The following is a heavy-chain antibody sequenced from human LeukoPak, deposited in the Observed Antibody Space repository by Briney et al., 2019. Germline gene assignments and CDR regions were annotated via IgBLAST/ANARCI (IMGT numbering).Heavy chain of an antibody. D-gene: IGHD3-9*01. Sequence: SGTLSLTCTLSGGSISIYYWSGIRQPARKGLEWIGRIYTSGSTNYNPPLKSRATISLDTSKNQFSLKLSSVAAADTAVYYCARASTDILTGYPGIFWFDPWGQGTLVTVSS. CDR1: GGSISIYY. CDR2: IYTSGST. V-gene: IGHV4-4*07. CDR3: ARASTDILTGYPGIFWFDP. J-gene: IGHJ5*02.